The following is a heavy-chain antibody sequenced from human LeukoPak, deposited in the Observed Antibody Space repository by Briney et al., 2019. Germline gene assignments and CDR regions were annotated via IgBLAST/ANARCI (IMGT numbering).Heavy chain of an antibody. Sequence: PGGSLRLSCAASGFTVSSNYMSWVRQAPGKGLEWVSVIYSGGSTYYADSVKGRFTISRDNSKNTLYLQMNSLRAEDTAVYYCARSEYQRLLMDVWRQGTTVTVSS. D-gene: IGHD2-2*01. V-gene: IGHV3-66*01. J-gene: IGHJ6*02. CDR3: ARSEYQRLLMDV. CDR2: IYSGGST. CDR1: GFTVSSNY.